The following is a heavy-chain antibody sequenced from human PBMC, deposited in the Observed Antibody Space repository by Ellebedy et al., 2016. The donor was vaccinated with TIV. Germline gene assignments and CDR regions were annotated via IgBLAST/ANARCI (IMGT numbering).Heavy chain of an antibody. CDR3: ARDEGGEGSLIVVVHFDY. CDR1: GYTFTGYY. V-gene: IGHV1-18*04. J-gene: IGHJ4*02. Sequence: AASVKVSCKASGYTFTGYYMHWVRQAPGQGLEWMGWISAYNGDTNYAQKLQGRVTMTTDTSTNTAYMELRSLRSDDTAVYYCARDEGGEGSLIVVVHFDYWGQGTLVTVSS. CDR2: ISAYNGDT. D-gene: IGHD3-22*01.